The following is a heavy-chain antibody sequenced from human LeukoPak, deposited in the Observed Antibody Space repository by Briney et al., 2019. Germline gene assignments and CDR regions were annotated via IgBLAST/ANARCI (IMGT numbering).Heavy chain of an antibody. Sequence: PGGSLRLSCAASGFTFSSYAMSWVRQAPGKGLEWVSAISGSGGSTYYADSVKGRFTISRDNSKNTLYLQMNSLRAEDTAVYYCAKDNVGMTTHPPFDYWGQGTLVTVSS. CDR1: GFTFSSYA. D-gene: IGHD4-11*01. J-gene: IGHJ4*02. CDR3: AKDNVGMTTHPPFDY. CDR2: ISGSGGST. V-gene: IGHV3-23*01.